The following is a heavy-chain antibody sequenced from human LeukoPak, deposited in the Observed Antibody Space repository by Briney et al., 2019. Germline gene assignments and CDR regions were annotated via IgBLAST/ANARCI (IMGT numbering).Heavy chain of an antibody. CDR2: INHSGST. CDR3: ARSAGSSWYFGWFDP. J-gene: IGHJ5*02. Sequence: SETLSLTCAVYGGSFSGYYWSWIRQPPGKGLEWIGEINHSGSTNYNPSLKSRVTISVDTSKNQFSLKLSSVTAADTAVYYCARSAGSSWYFGWFDPWGQGTLVTVSS. V-gene: IGHV4-34*01. CDR1: GGSFSGYY. D-gene: IGHD6-13*01.